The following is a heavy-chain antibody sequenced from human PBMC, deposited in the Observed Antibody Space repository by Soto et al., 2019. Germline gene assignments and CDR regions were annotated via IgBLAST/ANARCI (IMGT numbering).Heavy chain of an antibody. Sequence: EVQLVESGGGLVQPGGSLKLSCAASGFTFSGSAMHWVRQASGKGLQWVGRIRSKANSYATSYDASVKGRFTISRDDLKNTAYLQMNSLKTEDTTTYYCTRRYFYDSSGSYMDDYWGQGTLVTVSS. D-gene: IGHD3-22*01. V-gene: IGHV3-73*02. CDR3: TRRYFYDSSGSYMDDY. CDR2: IRSKANSYAT. J-gene: IGHJ4*02. CDR1: GFTFSGSA.